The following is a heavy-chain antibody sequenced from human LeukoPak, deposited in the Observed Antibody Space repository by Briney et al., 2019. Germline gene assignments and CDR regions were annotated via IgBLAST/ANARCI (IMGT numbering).Heavy chain of an antibody. CDR2: IYYSRST. V-gene: IGHV4-59*01. Sequence: SETLSLTCIVSGGSISGNYWSWIRQPPGKGLEWIGYIYYSRSTNYNPSLKSRVTISVGTSKNHFSLKLTSVTAADTAVYYCARYTSGYSSSWFDPWGQGTLVTVSS. CDR3: ARYTSGYSSSWFDP. CDR1: GGSISGNY. D-gene: IGHD6-13*01. J-gene: IGHJ5*02.